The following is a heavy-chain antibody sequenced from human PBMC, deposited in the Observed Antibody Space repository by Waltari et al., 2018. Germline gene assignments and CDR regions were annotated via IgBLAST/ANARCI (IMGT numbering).Heavy chain of an antibody. CDR1: GGSISSSSYY. D-gene: IGHD3-22*01. CDR3: ARGGDGYYFEGSFDY. V-gene: IGHV4-39*07. J-gene: IGHJ4*02. Sequence: QLQLQESGPGLVKPSETLSLTCTVSGGSISSSSYYWGWIRQPPGKGLEWIGSIYYSGRTYYNPSRKSRVTISVDTSKNQFSLKLSSVTAADTAVYYCARGGDGYYFEGSFDYWGQGTLVTVSS. CDR2: IYYSGRT.